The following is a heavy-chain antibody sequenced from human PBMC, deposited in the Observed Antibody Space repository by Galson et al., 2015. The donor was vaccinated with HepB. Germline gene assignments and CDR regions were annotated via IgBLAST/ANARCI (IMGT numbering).Heavy chain of an antibody. CDR1: GFTFSSYW. J-gene: IGHJ4*02. D-gene: IGHD5-18*01. V-gene: IGHV3-74*01. CDR2: INSDGSST. CDR3: ARDVRRGYSYGPPDY. Sequence: SLRLSCAASGFTFSSYWMHWVRQAPGKGLVWVSRINSDGSSTSYADSVKGRFTISRDNTKNTLYLQMNSLRAEDTAVYYCARDVRRGYSYGPPDYWGQGTLVTVSS.